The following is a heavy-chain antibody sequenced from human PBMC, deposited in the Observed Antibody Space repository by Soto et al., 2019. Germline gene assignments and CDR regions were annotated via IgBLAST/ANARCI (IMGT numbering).Heavy chain of an antibody. CDR1: GGTFSSYT. Sequence: QVQLVQSGAEVKKPGSSVKVSCKASGGTFSSYTISWVRQAPGQGLEWMGRIIPILGIANYAQKFQGRVTXTXDXXTSTAYMELSSLRSEDTAVYYCAREGIAAAGTFDYWGQGTLVTVSS. CDR3: AREGIAAAGTFDY. V-gene: IGHV1-69*08. CDR2: IIPILGIA. D-gene: IGHD6-13*01. J-gene: IGHJ4*02.